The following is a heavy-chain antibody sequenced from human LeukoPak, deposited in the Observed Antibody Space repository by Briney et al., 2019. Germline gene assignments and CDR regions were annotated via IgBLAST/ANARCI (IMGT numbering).Heavy chain of an antibody. CDR1: RFTFSSYS. CDR3: ARGPIVVVPAASYMDV. Sequence: GGSLRLSCAASRFTFSSYSMNWVRQAPGKGLEWVSYISSSSSSIYYADSVKGRFTISRDNAKSSLYLQMNSLRAEDTAVYYCARGPIVVVPAASYMDVWGKGTTVTISS. V-gene: IGHV3-48*01. D-gene: IGHD2-2*01. CDR2: ISSSSSSI. J-gene: IGHJ6*03.